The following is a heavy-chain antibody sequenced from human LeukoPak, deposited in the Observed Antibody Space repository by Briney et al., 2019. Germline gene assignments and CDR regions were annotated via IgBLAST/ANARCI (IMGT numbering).Heavy chain of an antibody. CDR3: ARDYQGLSAEYFQH. J-gene: IGHJ1*01. D-gene: IGHD2-2*01. V-gene: IGHV4-31*03. Sequence: PSQTLSLTCTVSGGSISSGGYYWSWIRQHPGKGLEWIGYIYYSGSTYYNPSLKSRVTISVDTSKNQFSLKLSSVTAADTAVYYCARDYQGLSAEYFQHWGQGTLVTVSS. CDR1: GGSISSGGYY. CDR2: IYYSGST.